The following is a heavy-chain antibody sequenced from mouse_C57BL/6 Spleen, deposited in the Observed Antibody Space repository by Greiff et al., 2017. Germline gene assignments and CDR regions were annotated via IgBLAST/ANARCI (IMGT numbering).Heavy chain of an antibody. Sequence: EVQGVESGGGLVKPGGSLKLSCAASGFTFSSYAMSWVRQTPEKRLEWVATISDGGSYTYYPDNVKGRFTISRDNAKNNLYLQMSHLKSEDTAMYYCARDKADYYGEGFDYWGQGTTLTVSS. V-gene: IGHV5-4*01. CDR1: GFTFSSYA. J-gene: IGHJ2*01. CDR2: ISDGGSYT. CDR3: ARDKADYYGEGFDY. D-gene: IGHD1-1*01.